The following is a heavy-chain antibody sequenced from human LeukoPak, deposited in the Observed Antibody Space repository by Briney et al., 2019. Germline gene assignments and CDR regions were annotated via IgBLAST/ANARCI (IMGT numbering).Heavy chain of an antibody. D-gene: IGHD5-24*01. V-gene: IGHV4-61*02. CDR2: IYTSGST. CDR1: GGSISSGSYY. J-gene: IGHJ6*03. Sequence: SQTLSLTCTVSGGSISSGSYYWSWIRQPAGKGLEWIGRIYTSGSTNYNPSLKSRVTISVDTSKNQFSLKLSSVTAADTAVYYCARSPRGATSRYYYYYYMDVWGKGTTVTVSS. CDR3: ARSPRGATSRYYYYYYMDV.